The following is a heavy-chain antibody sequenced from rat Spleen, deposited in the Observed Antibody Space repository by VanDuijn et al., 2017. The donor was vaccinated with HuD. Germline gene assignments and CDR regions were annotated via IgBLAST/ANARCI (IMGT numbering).Heavy chain of an antibody. CDR3: ARHGDSGDGDNWFAY. CDR2: ISFDGSST. D-gene: IGHD1-1*01. J-gene: IGHJ3*01. Sequence: EVQLVESDGGLVQPGRSLKLSCAASGFTFSDYYMAWVRQAPTKGLEWVATISFDGSSTYYRDSVKGRFTISRDNAASTLYLQMNSLKSEDTATYYCARHGDSGDGDNWFAYWGQGTLVTVSS. V-gene: IGHV5-29*01. CDR1: GFTFSDYY.